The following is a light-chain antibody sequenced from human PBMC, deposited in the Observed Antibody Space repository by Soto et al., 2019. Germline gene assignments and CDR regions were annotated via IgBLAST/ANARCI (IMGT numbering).Light chain of an antibody. V-gene: IGKV1-39*01. CDR2: AAY. CDR3: KHYDSYPWT. CDR1: QSISTY. J-gene: IGKJ1*01. Sequence: DIQMTQSTSSLSASVGDGVTITCRASQSISTYLHWYQQKPGKAPNLLIYAAYTLQSGVQSRFSGGGSGTEFTLTIRSLQPDDFATYYCKHYDSYPWTVGQGTKVDIK.